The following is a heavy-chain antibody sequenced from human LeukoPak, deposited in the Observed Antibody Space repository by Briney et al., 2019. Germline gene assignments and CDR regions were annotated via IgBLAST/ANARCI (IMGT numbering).Heavy chain of an antibody. D-gene: IGHD5-18*01. CDR2: ISSSGSTI. CDR1: GFTFSSYE. CDR3: ARDQGYSYGYMVY. V-gene: IGHV3-48*03. J-gene: IGHJ4*02. Sequence: GGSLRLSCAASGFTFSSYEMNWVRQAPGKGLEWVSYISSSGSTIYYADSVKGRFTISRDNSKNTLYLQMNSLRAEDTAVYYCARDQGYSYGYMVYWGQGTLVTVSS.